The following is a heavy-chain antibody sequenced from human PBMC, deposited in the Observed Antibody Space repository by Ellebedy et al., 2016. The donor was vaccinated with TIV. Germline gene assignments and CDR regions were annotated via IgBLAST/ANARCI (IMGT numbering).Heavy chain of an antibody. D-gene: IGHD4-17*01. Sequence: PGGSLRLSCVASGFSFRSYWMSWVRQAPGKGLEWVANIYQDGSEKYYVDSVKGRFTISRDNVKNSLYLQMDSLRAEDTAVYYCARRGSYGDYAVQINSWFDRWGRGTLVTVSS. V-gene: IGHV3-7*01. CDR2: IYQDGSEK. J-gene: IGHJ5*02. CDR3: ARRGSYGDYAVQINSWFDR. CDR1: GFSFRSYW.